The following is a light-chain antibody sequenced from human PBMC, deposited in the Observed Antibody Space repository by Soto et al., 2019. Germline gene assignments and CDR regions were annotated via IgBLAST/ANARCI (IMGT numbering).Light chain of an antibody. CDR1: SSGVGGYNY. V-gene: IGLV2-14*01. Sequence: QSVLTQPASVSGSPGQSITISCTGTSSGVGGYNYVSWYQQHPGKAPKLMIYDVSNRPSGVSNRFSGSKSGNTASLTISGLQAEDEADYYCSSYTSSSTPLYVFGTG. J-gene: IGLJ1*01. CDR2: DVS. CDR3: SSYTSSSTPLYV.